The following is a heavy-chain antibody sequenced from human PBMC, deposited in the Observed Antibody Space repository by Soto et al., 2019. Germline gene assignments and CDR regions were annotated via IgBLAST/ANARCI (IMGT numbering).Heavy chain of an antibody. D-gene: IGHD4-4*01. CDR2: IIPFIGTA. V-gene: IGHV1-69*18. CDR3: ARVVMTTVPASYYDGMDV. Sequence: QVQLVQSGAEVKKPGSSVTVSCKASGGTFSSYAISWVRQAPGQGLEWMGRIIPFIGTANYAQKFQGRVTITADESTSTAYMELPRLRSEDTAVYYCARVVMTTVPASYYDGMDVWVQGTTVTV. J-gene: IGHJ6*02. CDR1: GGTFSSYA.